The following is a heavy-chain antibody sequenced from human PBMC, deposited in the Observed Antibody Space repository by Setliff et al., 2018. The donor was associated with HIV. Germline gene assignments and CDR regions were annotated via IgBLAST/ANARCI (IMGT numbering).Heavy chain of an antibody. CDR2: IFSNDEK. CDR3: AWLTPGYSSRLSGNYMDV. D-gene: IGHD6-13*01. Sequence: SGPTLVNPTQTLTLTCTFSGFSLSTSGVGVGWIRQPPGKALEWLAHIFSNDEKSYSTSLKSRLTISKDTSKSQVVLTMTNMDPVDTATYYCAWLTPGYSSRLSGNYMDVWGKGTTVTVSS. J-gene: IGHJ6*03. V-gene: IGHV2-26*04. CDR1: GFSLSTSGVG.